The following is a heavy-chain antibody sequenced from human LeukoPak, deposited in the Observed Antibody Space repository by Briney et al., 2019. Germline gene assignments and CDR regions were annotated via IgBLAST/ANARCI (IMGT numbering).Heavy chain of an antibody. CDR3: GKERDYCSGSGCYWAHYNAMDV. J-gene: IGHJ6*01. CDR1: DFTFSDYG. CDR2: VSSDGKSK. D-gene: IGHD2-15*01. Sequence: PGGSLRLSCVASDFTFSDYGMHWIRQAPGKGLQWVAVVSSDGKSKNYADAVKGRFRISRDNFSNTLHLHMNSLRADDTAVYYCGKERDYCSGSGCYWAHYNAMDVWGHGTTVTVSS. V-gene: IGHV3-30*18.